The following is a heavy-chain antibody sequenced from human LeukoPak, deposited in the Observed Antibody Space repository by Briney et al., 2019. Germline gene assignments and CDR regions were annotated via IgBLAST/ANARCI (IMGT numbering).Heavy chain of an antibody. J-gene: IGHJ4*02. CDR3: ARELSPRDGKGYYFDY. CDR2: IYSSGST. Sequence: SQTLSLTCTVPGGSISSGSYYWSWIRQPAGKALEWIGRIYSSGSTNYKPSLKSRVTMSVDTSKNQFSLKLSSVTAADTAMYYCARELSPRDGKGYYFDYWGQGTLVTVSS. D-gene: IGHD2-21*02. CDR1: GGSISSGSYY. V-gene: IGHV4-61*02.